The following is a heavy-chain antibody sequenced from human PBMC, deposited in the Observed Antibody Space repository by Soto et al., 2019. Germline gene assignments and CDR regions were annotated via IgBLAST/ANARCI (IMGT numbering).Heavy chain of an antibody. Sequence: EVQLVESGGGLVQPGGSLRLSCAASGFTFSSYWMSWVRQAPGKGLEWVANIKQDGSEKYYVDSVKGRFTISRDNAKNSLYLQMDSLRAEDTAVYYCARPAYSSSGFQVDYWGQGTLVTVSS. V-gene: IGHV3-7*01. CDR1: GFTFSSYW. CDR3: ARPAYSSSGFQVDY. J-gene: IGHJ4*02. D-gene: IGHD6-13*01. CDR2: IKQDGSEK.